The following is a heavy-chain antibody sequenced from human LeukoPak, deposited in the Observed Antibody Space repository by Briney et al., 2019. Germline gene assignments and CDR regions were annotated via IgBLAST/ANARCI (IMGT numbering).Heavy chain of an antibody. CDR3: ANSQEDFWSGIYYYMDV. D-gene: IGHD3-3*01. J-gene: IGHJ6*03. V-gene: IGHV3-21*04. CDR2: IDSSGGYM. CDR1: GFTFNTYS. Sequence: PGGSLRLSCEASGFTFNTYSMNWARQAPGKGLEWVSSIDSSGGYMFYADSVKGRFIISRDNAKDSLYLQMNSLRAEDTAVYYCANSQEDFWSGIYYYMDVWGKGTTVTVSS.